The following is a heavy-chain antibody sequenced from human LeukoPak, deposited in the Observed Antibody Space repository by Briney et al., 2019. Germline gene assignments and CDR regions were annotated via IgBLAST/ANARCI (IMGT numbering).Heavy chain of an antibody. V-gene: IGHV1-46*01. J-gene: IGHJ4*02. CDR1: GYTFTSYY. Sequence: ASVKVSCKASGYTFTSYYMHWVRQAPGQGLEWMGLINPTGGSTGYAQKFQGRVTMTRDMSTSTDYMELSSLRSEDTAVYYCARELVRGEYRDCSLGDWGQGTLVTVSS. D-gene: IGHD3-10*01. CDR3: ARELVRGEYRDCSLGD. CDR2: INPTGGST.